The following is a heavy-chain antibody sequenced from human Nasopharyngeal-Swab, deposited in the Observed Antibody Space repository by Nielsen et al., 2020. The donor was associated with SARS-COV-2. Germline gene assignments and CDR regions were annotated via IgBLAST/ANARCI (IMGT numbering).Heavy chain of an antibody. CDR3: LTDSNRTPYGYYMDV. Sequence: ASVKVSCKVSGYTLTELSMHWVRQAPGKGLEWMGGFDPEDGETIYAKRFQGRVTMTEDTSTDTAYMELSSLRSEDTAVYYCLTDSNRTPYGYYMDVWGKGTTVTVSS. CDR2: FDPEDGET. J-gene: IGHJ6*03. CDR1: GYTLTELS. D-gene: IGHD2-2*01. V-gene: IGHV1-24*01.